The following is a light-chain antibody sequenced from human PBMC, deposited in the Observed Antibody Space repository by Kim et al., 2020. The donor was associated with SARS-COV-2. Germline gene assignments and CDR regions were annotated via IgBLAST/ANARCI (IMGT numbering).Light chain of an antibody. Sequence: VSPGERATLSCRASENINTFVAWYQQRPRQAPRLLIYDASTRATGVPARFSGGGSGTEFTLTISSLQSEDFAIYFCQEYNNWPPNTFGQGTKLEI. CDR2: DAS. V-gene: IGKV3-15*01. CDR3: QEYNNWPPNT. J-gene: IGKJ2*01. CDR1: ENINTF.